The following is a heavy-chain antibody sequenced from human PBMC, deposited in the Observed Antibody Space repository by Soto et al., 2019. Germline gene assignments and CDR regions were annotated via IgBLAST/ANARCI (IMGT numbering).Heavy chain of an antibody. D-gene: IGHD3-22*01. CDR3: ARDRYDSSGPRSFDI. V-gene: IGHV1-69*06. J-gene: IGHJ3*02. CDR2: IIPIFGTA. Sequence: VASVKVSCKASGGTFSSYAISWVRQAPGQGLEWMGGIIPIFGTANYAQKFQGRVTITADKSTSTAYMELSSLRSEDTAVYYCARDRYDSSGPRSFDIWGQGTMVTVSS. CDR1: GGTFSSYA.